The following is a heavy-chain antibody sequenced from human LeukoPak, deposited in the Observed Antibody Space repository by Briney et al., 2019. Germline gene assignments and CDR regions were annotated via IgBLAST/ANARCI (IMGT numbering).Heavy chain of an antibody. D-gene: IGHD6-19*01. J-gene: IGHJ5*02. V-gene: IGHV4-34*01. CDR3: ARGRRSGLSGAVDH. CDR2: VTHSGSI. CDR1: GGPFSAYY. Sequence: PSETLSLTCAVYGGPFSAYYWFWIRQPPGEGLEWIGEVTHSGSINYNPSLKSRITISVDTSKNQFSLRVTSATAADTAVYYCARGRRSGLSGAVDHWGQGTLVTVSS.